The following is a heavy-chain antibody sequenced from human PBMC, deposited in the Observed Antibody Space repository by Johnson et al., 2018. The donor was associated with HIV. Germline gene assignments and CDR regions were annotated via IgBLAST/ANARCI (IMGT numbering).Heavy chain of an antibody. V-gene: IGHV3-53*01. CDR2: IYSGGST. J-gene: IGHJ3*02. Sequence: VQLVESGGGLIQPGGSLRLSCAASGFTVSSNYMSWVRQAPGKWLQWVSVIYSGGSTYYADSVKGRFTISRDNSKNTLYLQMNSLRAEDTAVYYCARAPGWNDVWGAFDIWGQGTMVTVSS. D-gene: IGHD1-1*01. CDR3: ARAPGWNDVWGAFDI. CDR1: GFTVSSNY.